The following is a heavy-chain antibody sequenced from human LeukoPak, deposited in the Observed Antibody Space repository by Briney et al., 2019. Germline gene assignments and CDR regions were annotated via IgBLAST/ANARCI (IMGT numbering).Heavy chain of an antibody. Sequence: ASVKVSCKASGYTFTGYYLHWVRQAPGQGLEWMGWINPNSGGTNYAQKFQGRVTMTRATSISTAYMELSRLTSDDTAVYYCARSMIGVGGPYYLDYWGQGTLVTVSS. CDR1: GYTFTGYY. V-gene: IGHV1-2*02. CDR2: INPNSGGT. J-gene: IGHJ4*02. CDR3: ARSMIGVGGPYYLDY. D-gene: IGHD3-3*01.